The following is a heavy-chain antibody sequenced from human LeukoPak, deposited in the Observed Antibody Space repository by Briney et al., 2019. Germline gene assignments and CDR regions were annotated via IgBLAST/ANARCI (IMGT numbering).Heavy chain of an antibody. Sequence: SETLSLTCAVSGGSINSGGYSWNWIRQAPGKGLEWIGYIYHSDSGTAYYNPSLKSRVSISLDRTNNQFSLKLTPVTAADTAMYFCATSRTFGETHDALNTWGQGTMVTVSS. CDR2: IYHSDSGTA. CDR3: ATSRTFGETHDALNT. CDR1: GGSINSGGYS. V-gene: IGHV4-30-2*01. J-gene: IGHJ3*02. D-gene: IGHD3-3*01.